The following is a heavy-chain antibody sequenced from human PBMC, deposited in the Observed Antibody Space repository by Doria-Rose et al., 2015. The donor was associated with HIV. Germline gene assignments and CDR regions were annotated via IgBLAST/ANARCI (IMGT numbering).Heavy chain of an antibody. CDR2: IFSDDER. V-gene: IGHV2-26*01. CDR1: GVSLSSPGMG. D-gene: IGHD6-13*01. CDR3: ARIKSSRWYHKYYFDF. J-gene: IGHJ4*02. Sequence: SGPVLVKPTETLTLTCTVSGVSLSSPGMGVSWIRQPPGKALEWLANIFSDDERSYKSYLKSRLTISSGSSKSQVVLTMTDMDPVDTATYYCARIKSSRWYHKYYFDFWGQGTLVIVSA.